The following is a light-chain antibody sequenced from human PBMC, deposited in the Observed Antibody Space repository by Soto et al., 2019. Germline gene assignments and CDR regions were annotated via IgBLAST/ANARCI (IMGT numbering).Light chain of an antibody. CDR1: SSNIGAGYD. CDR3: QSYDSSLSVV. J-gene: IGLJ2*01. CDR2: GNN. V-gene: IGLV1-40*01. Sequence: QSVLTQPPSVSGAPGQRVTISCTGSSSNIGAGYDVHWYQQLPGAAPKLLIYGNNNRPSGVPDRFSGSNSGTSASLAITGLQAEDEADYYCQSYDSSLSVVFGGGTKLTVL.